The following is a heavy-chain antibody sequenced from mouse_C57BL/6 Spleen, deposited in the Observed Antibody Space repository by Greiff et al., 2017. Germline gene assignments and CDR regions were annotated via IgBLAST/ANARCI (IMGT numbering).Heavy chain of an antibody. D-gene: IGHD1-1*01. CDR2: IDPSDSET. CDR3: AREGLTTVVGYFDY. CDR1: GYTFTSYW. V-gene: IGHV1-52*01. J-gene: IGHJ2*01. Sequence: VQLQQPGAELVRPGSSVKLSCKASGYTFTSYWMHWVKQRPIQGLEWIGNIDPSDSETHYNQKFKDKATLTVDKSSSTAYMQLSSLTSEDSAVYYCAREGLTTVVGYFDYWGQGTTLTVSS.